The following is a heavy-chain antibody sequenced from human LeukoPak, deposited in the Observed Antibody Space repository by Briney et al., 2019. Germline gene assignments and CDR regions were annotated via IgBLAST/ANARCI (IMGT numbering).Heavy chain of an antibody. D-gene: IGHD5-18*01. J-gene: IGHJ5*02. Sequence: ASVKVSCKASGYTFTSYGISWVRQAPGQGLEWMGWISAYNGNTNYAQELQGRVTMTTDTSTSTAYMELRSLRSDDTAVYYCAREEVGYSYGASFDNWFDPWGQGTLVTVSS. V-gene: IGHV1-18*01. CDR2: ISAYNGNT. CDR1: GYTFTSYG. CDR3: AREEVGYSYGASFDNWFDP.